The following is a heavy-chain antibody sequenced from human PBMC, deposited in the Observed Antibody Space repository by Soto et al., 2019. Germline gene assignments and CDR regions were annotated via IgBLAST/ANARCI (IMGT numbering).Heavy chain of an antibody. V-gene: IGHV4-59*01. CDR2: VYYTGST. J-gene: IGHJ4*02. CDR1: GGSINNYF. D-gene: IGHD2-8*01. CDR3: ARLARDYGTNGRVFDS. Sequence: SETLSLTCTVSGGSINNYFWTWIRQPPGKGLEWLGYVYYTGSTHYNPSLKSRVTISLDTSHNQFFLKVSSVTAADTAVYYCARLARDYGTNGRVFDSWGQGTLVTVSS.